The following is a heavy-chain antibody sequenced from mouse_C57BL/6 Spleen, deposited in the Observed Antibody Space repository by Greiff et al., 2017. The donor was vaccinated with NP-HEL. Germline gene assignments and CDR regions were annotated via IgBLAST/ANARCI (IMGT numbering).Heavy chain of an antibody. J-gene: IGHJ1*03. V-gene: IGHV3-1*01. CDR2: ISYSGST. CDR1: GYSITSGYD. CDR3: ARDRGTTWYFDV. D-gene: IGHD1-1*01. Sequence: DVQLQESGPGMVKPSQSLSLTCTVTGYSITSGYDWHWIRHFPGNKLEWMGYISYSGSTNYNPSLKSRISITHDTSKNHFFLKLNSVTTEDTATYYCARDRGTTWYFDVWGTGTTVTVSS.